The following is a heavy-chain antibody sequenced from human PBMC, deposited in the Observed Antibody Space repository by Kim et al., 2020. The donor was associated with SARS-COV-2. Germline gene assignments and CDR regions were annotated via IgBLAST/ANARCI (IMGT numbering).Heavy chain of an antibody. J-gene: IGHJ6*02. CDR3: ARVLHGYYGMDV. V-gene: IGHV1-69*01. Sequence: NYAQKFQGRVTITADESTSTAYMELSSLRSEDTAVYYCARVLHGYYGMDVWGQGTTVTVSS.